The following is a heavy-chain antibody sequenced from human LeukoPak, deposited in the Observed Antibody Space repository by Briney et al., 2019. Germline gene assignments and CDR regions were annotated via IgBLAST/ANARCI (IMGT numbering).Heavy chain of an antibody. D-gene: IGHD1-26*01. CDR3: ARIMLSWREFGC. CDR1: GGSISSGGYY. CDR2: IYYSGGT. Sequence: SETLSLTCTVSGGSISSGGYYWSWIRQHPGKGLEWIGHIYYSGGTYYNPSLKSRGIISVETSKNQFSLKLSSVTAADTAVYYCARIMLSWREFGCWGQGTLVTVSS. V-gene: IGHV4-31*03. J-gene: IGHJ4*02.